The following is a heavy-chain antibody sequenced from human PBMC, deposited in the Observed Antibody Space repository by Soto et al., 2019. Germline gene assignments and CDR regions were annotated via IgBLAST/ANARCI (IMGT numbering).Heavy chain of an antibody. Sequence: PGGSLRLSCAASGFTFSSYSMNWVRQAPGKGLEWVSSISSSSSYIYYADSVKGRFTISRDNAKNSLYLQMNSLRAEDTAVYYCARDPRPYYGGRDYYYYMDVWGKGTTVTVSS. CDR2: ISSSSSYI. J-gene: IGHJ6*03. CDR3: ARDPRPYYGGRDYYYYMDV. D-gene: IGHD3-22*01. CDR1: GFTFSSYS. V-gene: IGHV3-21*01.